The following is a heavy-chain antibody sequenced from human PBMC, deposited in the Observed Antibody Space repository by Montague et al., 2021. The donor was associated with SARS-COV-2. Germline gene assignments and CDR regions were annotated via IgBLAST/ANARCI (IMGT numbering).Heavy chain of an antibody. Sequence: SETLSLTCTVSGASINTYYWTWIRQPAGTGLEWIGRIYAGGSTSHNPSLRTRVTMSVDTSKNQVSLKLSSVTAADTAVYYCARAYCTGLGCYGGRGGGLYYFNYYMDVWGKGTAVTVSS. D-gene: IGHD2-8*02. J-gene: IGHJ6*03. CDR2: IYAGGST. CDR3: ARAYCTGLGCYGGRGGGLYYFNYYMDV. V-gene: IGHV4-4*07. CDR1: GASINTYY.